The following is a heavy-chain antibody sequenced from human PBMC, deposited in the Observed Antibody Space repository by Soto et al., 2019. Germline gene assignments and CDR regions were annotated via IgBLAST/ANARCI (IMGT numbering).Heavy chain of an antibody. CDR2: INNKGSAI. CDR1: GFTVRNYY. D-gene: IGHD2-8*02. CDR3: ASQFWSHDAFDV. J-gene: IGHJ3*01. V-gene: IGHV3-11*01. Sequence: QVQLVDSGGGLVKPGGSLRLSCAASGFTVRNYYMGWIRQAPGNGLEWISYINNKGSAIYYADSVKGRFTISRDDAKNSLYLEMNSLRAEDTAVYYCASQFWSHDAFDVWGRGTMVNVSS.